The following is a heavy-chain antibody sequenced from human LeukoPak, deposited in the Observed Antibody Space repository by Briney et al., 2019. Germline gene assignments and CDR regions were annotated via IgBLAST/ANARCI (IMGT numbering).Heavy chain of an antibody. J-gene: IGHJ4*02. CDR2: IYYSGST. Sequence: SETLSLTCTVSGGSISSSSYYWGWIRQPPGKGLEWIGSIYYSGSTYYNPSLKSRVTISVDTPKNQFSLKLSSVTAADTAVYYCARESAVKGDYWGQGTLVTVSS. CDR1: GGSISSSSYY. D-gene: IGHD4-11*01. CDR3: ARESAVKGDY. V-gene: IGHV4-39*07.